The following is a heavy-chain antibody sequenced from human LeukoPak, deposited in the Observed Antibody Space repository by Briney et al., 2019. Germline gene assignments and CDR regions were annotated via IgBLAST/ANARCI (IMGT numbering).Heavy chain of an antibody. J-gene: IGHJ5*02. D-gene: IGHD6-13*01. V-gene: IGHV3-66*01. Sequence: GGSLRLSCAASGFTVSSNYMSWVRQAPGKGLEWVSVIYSGGSTYYADSVKGRFTISRDNSKNTLYMQMNNLRAEDTAVYYCVNSGFDPWGQGTLVTVSS. CDR2: IYSGGST. CDR3: VNSGFDP. CDR1: GFTVSSNY.